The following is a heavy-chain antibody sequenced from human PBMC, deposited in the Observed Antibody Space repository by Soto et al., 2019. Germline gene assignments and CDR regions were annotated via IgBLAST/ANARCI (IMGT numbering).Heavy chain of an antibody. D-gene: IGHD6-6*01. Sequence: SETLSLTCAVSGGSISSSSYFWGWIRQPPGKGLEWIGSIYHSGSTNYDPSLKSRVTISVDTSKNQFSLKLNSVTAADTAVYYCARHGPGISSVWALYNWFDPWGQGTLVTVSS. J-gene: IGHJ5*02. CDR1: GGSISSSSYF. CDR3: ARHGPGISSVWALYNWFDP. CDR2: IYHSGST. V-gene: IGHV4-39*01.